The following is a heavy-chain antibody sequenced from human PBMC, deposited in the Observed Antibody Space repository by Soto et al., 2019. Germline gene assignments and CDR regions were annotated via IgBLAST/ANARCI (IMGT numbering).Heavy chain of an antibody. CDR1: GFTFSSYG. J-gene: IGHJ4*02. Sequence: SGGSLRLSCAASGFTFSSYGAHWVRQAPGKGLEWVAMTPYDGSSTYYADSVKGRFTISRDNSKSTLFLQMNSLRPEDTAVYYCARAFGSSWYRGFDYWGQGTLVTVSS. V-gene: IGHV3-30-3*01. CDR2: TPYDGSST. D-gene: IGHD6-13*01. CDR3: ARAFGSSWYRGFDY.